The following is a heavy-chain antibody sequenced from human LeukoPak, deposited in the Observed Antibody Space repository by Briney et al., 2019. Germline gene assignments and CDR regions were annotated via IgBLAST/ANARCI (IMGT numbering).Heavy chain of an antibody. CDR1: GFTFSSYS. D-gene: IGHD1-20*01. V-gene: IGHV3-21*01. CDR3: ARTRTYNWNHRYFDY. CDR2: ISSSSSYI. Sequence: GGSLRLSCAASGFTFSSYSMNWVRQAPGKGLEWVSSISSSSSYIYYADSVKGRFTISRDNAKNSLYLQMNSLRAEDTAVYYCARTRTYNWNHRYFDYWGQGTLVTVSS. J-gene: IGHJ4*02.